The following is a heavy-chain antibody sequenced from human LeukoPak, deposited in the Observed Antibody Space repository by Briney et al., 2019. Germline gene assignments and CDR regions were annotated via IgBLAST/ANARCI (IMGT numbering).Heavy chain of an antibody. Sequence: PSETLSLTCSVSGGSINSDSYYGGWIRQPPGKGLELIGTIYYSGSTYYNPSLKSQVTISADTSKNQFSLKLSSVTAADTAVYYCARRHYYDSSGYYWGQGTLVTVSS. D-gene: IGHD3-22*01. CDR1: GGSINSDSYY. CDR3: ARRHYYDSSGYY. CDR2: IYYSGST. J-gene: IGHJ4*02. V-gene: IGHV4-39*01.